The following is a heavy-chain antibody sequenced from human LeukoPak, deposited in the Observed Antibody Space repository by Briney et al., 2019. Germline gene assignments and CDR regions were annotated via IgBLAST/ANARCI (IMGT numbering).Heavy chain of an antibody. J-gene: IGHJ4*02. CDR1: GGSISSSSYY. D-gene: IGHD3-16*01. Sequence: PSETLSLTCTVSGGSISSSSYYWGWIRQPPGKVLEWIGSIYYSGNTYYNPSLKSRVTISVDTSKNQFSLKLSSVTAADTAVYYCASSDGDYVDWGQGTLVTVSS. V-gene: IGHV4-39*01. CDR3: ASSDGDYVD. CDR2: IYYSGNT.